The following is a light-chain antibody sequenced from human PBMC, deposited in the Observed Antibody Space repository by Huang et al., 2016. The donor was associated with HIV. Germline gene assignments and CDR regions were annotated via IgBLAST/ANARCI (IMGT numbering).Light chain of an antibody. CDR1: ESISNY. CDR3: LQTYSTPPT. Sequence: DIQMTQSPSSLSASVGARVTITCRASESISNYLNWYQQKPGKAPKLLIYGASSLQSGVPSRFSGSASETDFTLTISSLQPEEFASYYCLQTYSTPPTFGQGTRVEI. CDR2: GAS. V-gene: IGKV1-39*01. J-gene: IGKJ1*01.